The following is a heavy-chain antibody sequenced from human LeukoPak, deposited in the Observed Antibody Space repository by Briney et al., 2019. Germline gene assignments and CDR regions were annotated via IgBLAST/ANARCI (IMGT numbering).Heavy chain of an antibody. CDR1: GFTFNTFW. V-gene: IGHV3-7*03. CDR2: IKHDGSEK. J-gene: IGHJ4*02. Sequence: GGSLRLSCAASGFTFNTFWMSWVRQAPGKGLEWVANIKHDGSEKYYVDSVKGRFTISRDNAKNSLYLQMNSLRAEDTAVYYCAKDLTVATIDYWGQGTLVTVSS. D-gene: IGHD5-12*01. CDR3: AKDLTVATIDY.